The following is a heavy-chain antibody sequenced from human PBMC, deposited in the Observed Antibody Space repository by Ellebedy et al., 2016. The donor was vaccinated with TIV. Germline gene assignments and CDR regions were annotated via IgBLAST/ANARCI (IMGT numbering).Heavy chain of an antibody. CDR1: GFTVSSNY. Sequence: GESLKISCAASGFTVSSNYMSWVRQAPGKGLEWVSVIYSGGSTYYADSVKGRFTISRDNSKNTLYLQMNGLRAEDTAVYYCAKDRIVGARKFDDWGQGTLVTVSS. V-gene: IGHV3-53*01. CDR2: IYSGGST. CDR3: AKDRIVGARKFDD. J-gene: IGHJ4*02. D-gene: IGHD1-26*01.